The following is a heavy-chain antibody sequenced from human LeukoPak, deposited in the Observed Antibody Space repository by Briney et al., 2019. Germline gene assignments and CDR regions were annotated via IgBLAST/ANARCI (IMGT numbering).Heavy chain of an antibody. J-gene: IGHJ4*02. CDR1: GFTFGSYE. CDR3: ARNGDGHFDY. CDR2: ISSSGSSI. Sequence: GGALRLSCAASGFTFGSYEMNWVRQAPGKGLEWVSYISSSGSSIYYADSVKGRFTISRDNAKNSLYLQMNSLRAEDTAVYYCARNGDGHFDYWGQGTLVTVSS. V-gene: IGHV3-48*03. D-gene: IGHD7-27*01.